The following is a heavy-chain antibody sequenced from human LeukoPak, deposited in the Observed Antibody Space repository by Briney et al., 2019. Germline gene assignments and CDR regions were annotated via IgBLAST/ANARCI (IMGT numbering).Heavy chain of an antibody. J-gene: IGHJ4*02. CDR3: ARDITIDY. D-gene: IGHD1-20*01. CDR2: ISISGSTI. Sequence: GGALRLSCAASGFTFSSYEMNWVRQAPGKGLEWVSYISISGSTIYYAVSVKGRFTISRENAKSSLYLQMNSLRAEDTAVYYCARDITIDYWGQGTLVTVAS. CDR1: GFTFSSYE. V-gene: IGHV3-48*03.